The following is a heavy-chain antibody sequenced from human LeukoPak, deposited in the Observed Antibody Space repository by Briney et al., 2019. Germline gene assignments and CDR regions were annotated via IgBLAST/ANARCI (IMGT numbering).Heavy chain of an antibody. CDR1: GGSISSYY. CDR3: ARTGAHYGMDV. D-gene: IGHD1-26*01. CDR2: IYYSGST. V-gene: IGHV4-59*08. J-gene: IGHJ6*02. Sequence: SETLSLTCTVSGGSISSYYWRWIRQPRGKGLEWIGYIYYSGSTNYNPSLKSRVTISVDTSKNQFSLKLSSVTAADTAVYYCARTGAHYGMDVWGQGTTVTVSS.